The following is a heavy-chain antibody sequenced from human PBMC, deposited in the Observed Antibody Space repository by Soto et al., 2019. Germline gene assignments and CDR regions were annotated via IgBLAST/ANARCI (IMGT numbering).Heavy chain of an antibody. CDR3: ARGLGRPGTSWLQGDNWFDP. Sequence: SETLSLTCPVSGGSISSYYWNWFRQPPGKGLEWIGYIYSSGSTTYNPSLRSRVTISVDTSKKQFSLKLSSVAAADTAVYYCARGLGRPGTSWLQGDNWFDPWGQGTPVTVSS. V-gene: IGHV4-59*01. CDR2: IYSSGST. J-gene: IGHJ5*02. D-gene: IGHD6-13*01. CDR1: GGSISSYY.